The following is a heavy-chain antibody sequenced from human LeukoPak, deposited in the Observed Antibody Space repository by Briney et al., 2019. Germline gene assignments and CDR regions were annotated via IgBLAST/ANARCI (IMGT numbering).Heavy chain of an antibody. J-gene: IGHJ5*02. V-gene: IGHV1-2*02. CDR3: ARETGPGNYGNWFDP. CDR1: GYTFTGYY. Sequence: ASVKVSCKASGYTFTGYYMHWVRQAPGQGLEWMGWINPNSGGTNYAQKFQGRVTMTRDTSISTAYMELSRLRSDDTAVYYCARETGPGNYGNWFDPWGQGTLVTVSS. CDR2: INPNSGGT. D-gene: IGHD1-7*01.